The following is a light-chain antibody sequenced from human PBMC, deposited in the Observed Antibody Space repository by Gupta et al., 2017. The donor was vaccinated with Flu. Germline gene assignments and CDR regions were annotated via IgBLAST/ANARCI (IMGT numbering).Light chain of an antibody. CDR1: QFVSSDY. Sequence: EIVLTQSPDTLTLSLGDTATLSCRASQFVSSDYLAWYQQKPGEAPRLLIYSATSKTTGIPDRFSGSGSGTDITLTISRLEPEDFAVYYCQLSDSSPKSFGQGTKLEIK. CDR3: QLSDSSPKS. J-gene: IGKJ2*03. V-gene: IGKV3-20*01. CDR2: SAT.